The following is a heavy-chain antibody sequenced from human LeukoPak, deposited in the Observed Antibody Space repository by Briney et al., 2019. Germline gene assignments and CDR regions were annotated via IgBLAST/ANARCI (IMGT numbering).Heavy chain of an antibody. CDR2: VSGSGGST. J-gene: IGHJ4*02. D-gene: IGHD1-26*01. CDR3: AKYSGSYYKLYYLDY. Sequence: PGGSLRLSCAVSGFTFSSYAMSWVRQAPGKGLEWVSAVSGSGGSTYYTDSVKGRFTISRDNSKNTLYLQMNSLRAEDTALYFCAKYSGSYYKLYYLDYWGQGTLVTVSS. CDR1: GFTFSSYA. V-gene: IGHV3-23*01.